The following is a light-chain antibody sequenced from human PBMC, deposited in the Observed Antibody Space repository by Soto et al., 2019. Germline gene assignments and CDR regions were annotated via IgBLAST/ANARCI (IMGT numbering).Light chain of an antibody. CDR3: QQYGSSPLYT. CDR1: LSVSSSY. CDR2: GAS. V-gene: IGKV3-20*01. Sequence: EMGLTQSPGTLSLSPGERATLACRASLSVSSSYLASYHQKAGQAPRLLIYGASSRATAIPDRLRGSGSGTDVTLTISRLEPEEFAVYYCQQYGSSPLYTFGQVTKLEIK. J-gene: IGKJ2*01.